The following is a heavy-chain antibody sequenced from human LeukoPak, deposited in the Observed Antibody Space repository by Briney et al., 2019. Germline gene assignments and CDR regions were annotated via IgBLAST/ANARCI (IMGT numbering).Heavy chain of an antibody. D-gene: IGHD3-9*01. V-gene: IGHV1-2*02. J-gene: IGHJ4*02. CDR3: ARDSSRRPQKYDIATSFSTEN. CDR1: GYTFTDYY. CDR2: INPKIGGT. Sequence: ASVTVSCKTSGYTFTDYYIHWVRQAPGQGLESMGWINPKIGGTNYAPRFQGRVSMTSDTSITTAYMQLRRVTSDDTAVYYCARDSSRRPQKYDIATSFSTENWGQGTPVAVSS.